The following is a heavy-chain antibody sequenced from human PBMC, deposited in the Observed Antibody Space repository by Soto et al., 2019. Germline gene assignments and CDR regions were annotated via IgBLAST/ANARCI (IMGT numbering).Heavy chain of an antibody. J-gene: IGHJ4*02. D-gene: IGHD3-22*01. Sequence: GGSLRLSCAASGFTFSSYSMNWVRRAPGKGLEWVSYISSSSSTIYYADSVKGRFTISRDNAKNSLYLQMNSLRAEDTAVYYCARGGYYYDSNSEFDYWGQGTLVTVSS. CDR3: ARGGYYYDSNSEFDY. V-gene: IGHV3-48*04. CDR2: ISSSSSTI. CDR1: GFTFSSYS.